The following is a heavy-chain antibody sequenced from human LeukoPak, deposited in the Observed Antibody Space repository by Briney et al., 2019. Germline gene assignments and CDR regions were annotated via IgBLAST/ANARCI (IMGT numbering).Heavy chain of an antibody. CDR1: GITFSTYW. Sequence: GGSLRLSCAASGITFSTYWMHWVRQAPGKGLEWVSGISGSGGSTYYADSVKGRFTISRDNSKNTLYLQMNSLRAEDTAAYYCATDSYDSSGYYLYYFDYWGQGTLVTVSS. CDR2: ISGSGGST. V-gene: IGHV3-23*01. D-gene: IGHD3-22*01. CDR3: ATDSYDSSGYYLYYFDY. J-gene: IGHJ4*02.